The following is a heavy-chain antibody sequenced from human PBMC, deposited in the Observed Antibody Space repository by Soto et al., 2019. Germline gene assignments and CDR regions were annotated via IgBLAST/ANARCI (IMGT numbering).Heavy chain of an antibody. V-gene: IGHV3-48*02. J-gene: IGHJ4*02. CDR1: GFTFSSYS. D-gene: IGHD6-13*01. CDR2: ISSSSSTI. CDR3: ARAPNPRTKIAAASTQTGWYFDY. Sequence: GGSLRLSCAASGFTFSSYSMNWVRQAPGKGLEWVSYISSSSSTIYYADSVKGRFTISRDNAKNSLYLQMNSLRDEDTAVYYCARAPNPRTKIAAASTQTGWYFDYWGQGTLVTVSS.